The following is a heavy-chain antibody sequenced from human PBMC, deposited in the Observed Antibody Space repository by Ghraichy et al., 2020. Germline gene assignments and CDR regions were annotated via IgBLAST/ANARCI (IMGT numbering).Heavy chain of an antibody. D-gene: IGHD3-10*01. CDR1: GLMFSSYW. CDR2: INQDGREK. V-gene: IGHV3-7*03. Sequence: GGSLRLSCTASGLMFSSYWMTWVRQAPGKGLEWVANINQDGREKYYAGSVKGRFTIFRDNANSSLYLQMNILSAEDTAVYYCSSGDTFDIWGRGTMVTVSS. CDR3: SSGDTFDI. J-gene: IGHJ3*02.